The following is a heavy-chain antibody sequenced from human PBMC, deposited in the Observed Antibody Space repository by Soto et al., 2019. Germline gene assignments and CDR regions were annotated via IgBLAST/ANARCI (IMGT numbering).Heavy chain of an antibody. CDR3: AKDEGSAWFLSDY. D-gene: IGHD6-19*01. J-gene: IGHJ4*02. V-gene: IGHV3-30*18. Sequence: QVQLVESGGGVVQPGRSLRLSCAASGFIFSNYGMHWVRQAPGKGLEWVAVMSYDGSNKYYADSVKGRFTISRDNSKKTVYLQMNSLRREDTAVYDCAKDEGSAWFLSDYWGQGTLVTVSP. CDR2: MSYDGSNK. CDR1: GFIFSNYG.